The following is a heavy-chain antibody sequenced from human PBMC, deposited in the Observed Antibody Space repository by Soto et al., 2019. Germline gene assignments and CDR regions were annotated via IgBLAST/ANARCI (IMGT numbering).Heavy chain of an antibody. Sequence: EVQLLESGGGLVQPGGSLRLSCAASGFTFGSYAMNWVRQAPGKGLEWGSGISGGGGGTYYVDSVKGRFTISRDHSKNTLELQINTLTVAGTLVYYCATVQTYGRDATGRDAFDIWGQWTMVTVSS. V-gene: IGHV3-23*01. CDR3: ATVQTYGRDATGRDAFDI. CDR1: GFTFGSYA. D-gene: IGHD4-17*01. J-gene: IGHJ3*02. CDR2: ISGGGGGT.